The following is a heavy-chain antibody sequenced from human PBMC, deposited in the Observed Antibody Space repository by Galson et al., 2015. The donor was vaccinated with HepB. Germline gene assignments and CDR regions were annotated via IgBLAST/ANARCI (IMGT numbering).Heavy chain of an antibody. D-gene: IGHD5-18*01. CDR3: ARALYTHMGLDY. CDR1: GFTFSHYG. Sequence: SLRLSCAASGFTFSHYGIHWVRQAPGKDLEWVGVIWYDGSNRDYGDSVKGRFTISRDNSKNTLYLQMNSLRAEDTAVYYCARALYTHMGLDYWGQGTLVTVSS. CDR2: IWYDGSNR. V-gene: IGHV3-33*01. J-gene: IGHJ4*02.